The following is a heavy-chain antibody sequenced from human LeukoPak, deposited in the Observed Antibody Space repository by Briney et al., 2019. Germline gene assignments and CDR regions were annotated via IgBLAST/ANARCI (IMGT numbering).Heavy chain of an antibody. CDR1: GGSISSYY. CDR3: ARDNGSGSYYAGGAFDY. Sequence: SETLSLTCTVSGGSISSYYWSWIRQPPGKGLEWIGYIYYSGSTNYNPSLKSRVTISVDTSKNQFSLKLSSVTAADTAVYYCARDNGSGSYYAGGAFDYWGQGTLVTVSS. J-gene: IGHJ4*02. D-gene: IGHD1-26*01. CDR2: IYYSGST. V-gene: IGHV4-59*01.